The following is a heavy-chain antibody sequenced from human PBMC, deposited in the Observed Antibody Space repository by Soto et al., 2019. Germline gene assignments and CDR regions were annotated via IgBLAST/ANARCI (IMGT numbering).Heavy chain of an antibody. V-gene: IGHV3-66*01. CDR2: IYSGGST. CDR3: AREIYSSSSLFNYYYYYMDV. Sequence: EVQLVESGGGLVQPGGSLRLSCAASGFTVSSNYMSWVRQAPGKGLEWVSVIYSGGSTYYADSVKGRFTISRDNSKNTLYLQMNSLRAEDTAVYYCAREIYSSSSLFNYYYYYMDVWGKGTKVTVSS. CDR1: GFTVSSNY. D-gene: IGHD6-6*01. J-gene: IGHJ6*03.